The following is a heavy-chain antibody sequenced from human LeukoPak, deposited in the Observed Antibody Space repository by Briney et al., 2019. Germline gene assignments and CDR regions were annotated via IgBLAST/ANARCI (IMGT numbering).Heavy chain of an antibody. D-gene: IGHD2-15*01. V-gene: IGHV3-23*01. CDR3: ARKGYCSGGSCYEEDY. J-gene: IGHJ4*02. CDR2: IGNTGGST. Sequence: GGSLRLSCVASGFTFRNYAMSWVRHAPGKGLEWVSGIGNTGGSTYHADSVKGRFTISRDNSKNTLYLQMNSLRVEDTAVYYCARKGYCSGGSCYEEDYWGQGTLVTVSS. CDR1: GFTFRNYA.